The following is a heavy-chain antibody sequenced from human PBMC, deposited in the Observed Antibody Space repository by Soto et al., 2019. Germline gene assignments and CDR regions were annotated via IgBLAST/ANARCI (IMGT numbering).Heavy chain of an antibody. V-gene: IGHV1-2*04. Sequence: QVQLVQSEAEVKKPGASVKVSCKASGYTFTGYYMHWVRQAPGQGLEWMGWINPNSGGTNYAQKFQGWVTMTRDTSISTAYMELSRLRSDDTAVYYCARAHCGGDCYSGVDYWGQGTLVTVSS. CDR2: INPNSGGT. J-gene: IGHJ4*02. CDR1: GYTFTGYY. D-gene: IGHD2-21*02. CDR3: ARAHCGGDCYSGVDY.